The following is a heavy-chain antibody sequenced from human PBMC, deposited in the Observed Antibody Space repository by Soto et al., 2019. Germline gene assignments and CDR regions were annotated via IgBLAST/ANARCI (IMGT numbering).Heavy chain of an antibody. V-gene: IGHV1-8*01. CDR3: ARPLRGYSGYDYYYYMDV. Sequence: ASVKVSCQASGYTFTSYDINLVRQATGQGLEWMGWMNPNSGNTGYAQKFQGRVTMTRNTSISTAYMELSSLRSEDTAVYYCARPLRGYSGYDYYYYMDVWGKGTTVTVSS. CDR1: GYTFTSYD. D-gene: IGHD5-12*01. J-gene: IGHJ6*03. CDR2: MNPNSGNT.